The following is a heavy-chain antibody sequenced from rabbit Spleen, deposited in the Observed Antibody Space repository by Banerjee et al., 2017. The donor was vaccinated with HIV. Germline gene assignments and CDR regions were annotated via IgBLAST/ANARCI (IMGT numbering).Heavy chain of an antibody. J-gene: IGHJ6*01. D-gene: IGHD8-1*01. V-gene: IGHV1S45*01. CDR3: ARDTGSSFSSYGMDL. Sequence: QEQLEESGGDLVKPEGSLTLTCTASGFSFSSSYYMCWVRQAPGKGLEWIGCIYTGYGSTYYASWAKGRFTCSKTSSTTVTLQMTSLTVADTATYFCARDTGSSFSSYGMDLWGPGTLVTVS. CDR1: GFSFSSSYY. CDR2: IYTGYGST.